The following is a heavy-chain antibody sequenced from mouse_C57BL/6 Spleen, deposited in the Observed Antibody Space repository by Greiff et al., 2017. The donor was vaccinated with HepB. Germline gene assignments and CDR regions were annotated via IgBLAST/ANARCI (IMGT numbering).Heavy chain of an antibody. CDR1: GYTFTSYW. V-gene: IGHV1-52*01. J-gene: IGHJ2*01. Sequence: QVQLQQPGAELVRPGSSVKLSCKASGYTFTSYWMHWVKQRPIQGLEWIGNIDPSDSETHYNQKFKDKATLTVDKSSSTAYMQLSSLTSEESAVYYCARWSDDGLDYWGQGTTLTVSS. CDR3: ARWSDDGLDY. CDR2: IDPSDSET. D-gene: IGHD2-3*01.